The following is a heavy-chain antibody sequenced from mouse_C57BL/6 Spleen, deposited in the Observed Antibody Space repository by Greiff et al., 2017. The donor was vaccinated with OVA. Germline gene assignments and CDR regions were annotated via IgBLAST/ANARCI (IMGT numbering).Heavy chain of an antibody. CDR2: IDPSDSYT. J-gene: IGHJ4*01. D-gene: IGHD2-10*02. Sequence: VQLQQPGAELVKPGASVKLSCKASGYTFTSYWMQWVKQRPGQGLEWIGEIDPSDSYTNYNQKFKGKATLTVDTSSSTAYMQLSSLTSEDSAVYYCARYGPDAMDYWGQGTSVTVSS. V-gene: IGHV1-50*01. CDR1: GYTFTSYW. CDR3: ARYGPDAMDY.